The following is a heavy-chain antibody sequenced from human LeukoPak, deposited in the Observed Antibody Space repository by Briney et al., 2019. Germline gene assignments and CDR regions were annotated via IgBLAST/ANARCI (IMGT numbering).Heavy chain of an antibody. CDR3: ARGAIVVVPAAIGSAWFDP. J-gene: IGHJ5*02. V-gene: IGHV5-51*01. CDR1: GYSFTSYW. D-gene: IGHD2-2*01. CDR2: IYPGDSDT. Sequence: GESLKISCKGSGYSFTSYWIGWLRQMPGKGLEWMGIIYPGDSDTRYSPSFQGQVTISADKSISTAYLQWSSLKASDTAMYYCARGAIVVVPAAIGSAWFDPWGQGTLVTVSS.